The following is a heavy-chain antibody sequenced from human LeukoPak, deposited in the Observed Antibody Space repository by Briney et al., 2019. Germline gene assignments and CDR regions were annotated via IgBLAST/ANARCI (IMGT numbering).Heavy chain of an antibody. V-gene: IGHV4-34*01. CDR2: INHSGST. CDR3: ARMGPYRSRSWEERENYFDY. Sequence: SETLSLTCAVYGGSFSGYYRSWIRQPPGKGLEWIGEINHSGSTNYNPSLKSRVTISVDTSKNQFSLKLSSVTAADTAVYYCARMGPYRSRSWEERENYFDYWGQGTLVTVSS. J-gene: IGHJ4*02. D-gene: IGHD6-13*01. CDR1: GGSFSGYY.